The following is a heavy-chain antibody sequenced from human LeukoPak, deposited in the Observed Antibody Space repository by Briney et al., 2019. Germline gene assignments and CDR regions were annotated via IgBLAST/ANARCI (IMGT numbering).Heavy chain of an antibody. V-gene: IGHV3-23*01. CDR3: AKGGGAYYSDTSAYPNFDY. J-gene: IGHJ4*02. D-gene: IGHD3-22*01. CDR1: GFTFNNYA. CDR2: ISGSGGST. Sequence: GGSLRLSCAASGFTFNNYAMSWVRQAPGEGLEWVSAISGSGGSTYYADSVTGRFTISRDNSKNTMDLQMTSLRVEDTAVYYCAKGGGAYYSDTSAYPNFDYWGQGTLVTVSS.